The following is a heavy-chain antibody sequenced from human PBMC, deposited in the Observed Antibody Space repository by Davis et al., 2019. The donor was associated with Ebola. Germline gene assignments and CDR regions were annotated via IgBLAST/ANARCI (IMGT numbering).Heavy chain of an antibody. CDR3: ARRGVIWGIYGMDV. V-gene: IGHV1-69*13. D-gene: IGHD3-16*01. Sequence: SVKVSCKASGYAFSNYGLNWVRQAPGQGLEWMGGIIPTFGAPTYAQRFQGRVTITADESTRTAYMELSSLTSEDTAVYFCARRGVIWGIYGMDVWGQGTTVTVSS. J-gene: IGHJ6*02. CDR2: IIPTFGAP. CDR1: GYAFSNYG.